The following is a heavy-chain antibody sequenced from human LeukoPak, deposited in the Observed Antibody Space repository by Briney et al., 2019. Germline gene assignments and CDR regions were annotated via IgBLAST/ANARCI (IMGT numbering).Heavy chain of an antibody. J-gene: IGHJ4*02. CDR3: AKWRDSSGWYYFDY. V-gene: IGHV3-30*18. D-gene: IGHD6-19*01. CDR1: GLTFSSYG. Sequence: GGSLRLSCAASGLTFSSYGMHWVRQAPGKGLEWVAVISYDGSNKYYADSVKGRFTISRDNSKNTLYLQMNSLRAEDTAVYYCAKWRDSSGWYYFDYWGQGTLVTVSS. CDR2: ISYDGSNK.